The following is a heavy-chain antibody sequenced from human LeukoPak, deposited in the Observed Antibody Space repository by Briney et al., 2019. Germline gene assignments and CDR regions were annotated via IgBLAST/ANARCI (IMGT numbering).Heavy chain of an antibody. CDR1: GFTFSSYG. D-gene: IGHD5-12*01. J-gene: IGHJ6*03. V-gene: IGHV3-30*02. CDR3: AKDSVKVATIRRVPHYMDV. Sequence: GGSLRLSCAASGFTFSSYGMHWVRQAPGKGLEWVAFIRYDGSIKYYADSVKGRFTITRDNSKNTLYLQMNSLRAEDTAVYYCAKDSVKVATIRRVPHYMDVWGKGTTVTISS. CDR2: IRYDGSIK.